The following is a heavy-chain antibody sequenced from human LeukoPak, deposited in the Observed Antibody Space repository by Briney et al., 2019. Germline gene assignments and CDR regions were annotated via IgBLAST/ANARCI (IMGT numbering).Heavy chain of an antibody. CDR1: GFAFSSYA. J-gene: IGHJ3*02. CDR2: IYSGGST. CDR3: ARGGRLDDAFDI. V-gene: IGHV3-23*03. Sequence: PGGSLRLSCAASGFAFSSYAMSWVRQAPGKGLEWVSVIYSGGSTFYADSVKGRFTISRDNSKNTLYLQMSSLRADDTAVYYCARGGRLDDAFDIWGQGTMVTVSS.